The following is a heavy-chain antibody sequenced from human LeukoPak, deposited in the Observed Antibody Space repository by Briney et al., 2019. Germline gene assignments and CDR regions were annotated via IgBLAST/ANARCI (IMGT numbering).Heavy chain of an antibody. CDR1: GFSFNPHS. CDR2: ICSWCYHL. V-gene: IGHV3-21*06. Sequence: PGGPLRLSCAAWGFSFNPHSMHWVRQSPGKGLEGVSSICSWCYHLRYPGSMTVRFTLCRDNGKNSLYLEMRSLPAEDTAMYYCVRVSQDDDYYDSPVQGAFDLWGQGTMVTVSS. D-gene: IGHD3-22*01. J-gene: IGHJ3*01. CDR3: VRVSQDDDYYDSPVQGAFDL.